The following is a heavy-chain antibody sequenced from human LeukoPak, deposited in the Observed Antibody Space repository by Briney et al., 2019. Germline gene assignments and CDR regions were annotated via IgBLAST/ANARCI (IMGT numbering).Heavy chain of an antibody. CDR3: ASSKFDTSSSFDY. J-gene: IGHJ4*02. V-gene: IGHV3-7*03. CDR2: IKQDGSGK. Sequence: GGSLRLSCAASGFTFSSYWMSWVRQAPGKGLEWVANIKQDGSGKYYVDSVKGRFTISRDNAKNSLYLQMNSLRAEDTAVYYCASSKFDTSSSFDYWGQGTLVTVSS. D-gene: IGHD3-16*01. CDR1: GFTFSSYW.